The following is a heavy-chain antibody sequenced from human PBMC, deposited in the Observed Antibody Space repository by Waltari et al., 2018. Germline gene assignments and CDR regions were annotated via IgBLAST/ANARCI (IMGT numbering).Heavy chain of an antibody. CDR3: TRRYGSGYHFEH. D-gene: IGHD6-25*01. CDR2: TRARPHNYRT. Sequence: EVQLVESGGKLVQPGGTLRLSCVVSGFSLSDYYMDWIRQTPGNGLEWFGRTRARPHNYRTEYSASVQGRFTISRDDSASSLFLHMKGLKSDDTAVYFCTRRYGSGYHFEHWGQGTVVIVSS. V-gene: IGHV3-72*01. CDR1: GFSLSDYY. J-gene: IGHJ1*01.